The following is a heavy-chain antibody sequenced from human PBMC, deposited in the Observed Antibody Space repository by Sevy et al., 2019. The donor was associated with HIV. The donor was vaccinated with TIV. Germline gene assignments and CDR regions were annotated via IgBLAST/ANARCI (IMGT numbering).Heavy chain of an antibody. CDR2: IKSKTDGGTT. Sequence: GGSLRLSCAASGFTFSNAWMSWVRQAPGKGLEWVGRIKSKTDGGTTDYAAPVKGRFTISRDDSKNTLYLQMNSLKTEDTAVYYCTTDRRALSWWEEPRYPWGQGTLVTVSS. V-gene: IGHV3-15*01. D-gene: IGHD2-21*01. CDR1: GFTFSNAW. CDR3: TTDRRALSWWEEPRYP. J-gene: IGHJ5*02.